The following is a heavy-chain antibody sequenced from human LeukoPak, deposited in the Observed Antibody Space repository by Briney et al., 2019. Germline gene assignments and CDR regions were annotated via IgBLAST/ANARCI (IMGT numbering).Heavy chain of an antibody. CDR1: GYSFTTYA. V-gene: IGHV7-4-1*02. J-gene: IGHJ4*02. D-gene: IGHD1-26*01. CDR3: ARGRSSIVGAADY. CDR2: INTNTGNP. Sequence: ASVKVSCKASGYSFTTYAVNWVRQAPGQGLEWMGWINTNTGNPTYAQGFTGRFVFSLDTSVTTAYLQINSLKVEDTAMYYCARGRSSIVGAADYWGQGTLVTVSS.